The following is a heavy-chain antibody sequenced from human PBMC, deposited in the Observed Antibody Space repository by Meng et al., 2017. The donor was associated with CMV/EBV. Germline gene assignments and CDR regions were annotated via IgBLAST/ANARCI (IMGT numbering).Heavy chain of an antibody. V-gene: IGHV3-48*03. CDR1: GFTFSSYE. CDR2: ISSSGSTI. Sequence: GESLKISCAASGFTFSSYEMNWVRQAPGKGLEWVSYISSSGSTIYYADSVKGRFTISRDNAKNSLYLQMNSLRAEDTAVYYCARLRLLGYCSSTGCPYGMDVWGQGTTVTVSS. CDR3: ARLRLLGYCSSTGCPYGMDV. J-gene: IGHJ6*02. D-gene: IGHD2-2*01.